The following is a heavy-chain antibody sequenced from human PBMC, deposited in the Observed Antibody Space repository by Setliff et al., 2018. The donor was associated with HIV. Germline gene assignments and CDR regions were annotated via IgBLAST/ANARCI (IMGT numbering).Heavy chain of an antibody. D-gene: IGHD1-26*01. CDR2: ISIGSGGAI. CDR1: GFTFRNYK. Sequence: LRLSCAASGFTFRNYKFNWVRQAPGRGLEWVSSISIGSGGAIDYADSVQGRFTISRDNAKNSLYLQMNSLRAEDTAVYYCARDRVVGATLDPLDLWGQGTMVTVSS. V-gene: IGHV3-48*03. CDR3: ARDRVVGATLDPLDL. J-gene: IGHJ3*01.